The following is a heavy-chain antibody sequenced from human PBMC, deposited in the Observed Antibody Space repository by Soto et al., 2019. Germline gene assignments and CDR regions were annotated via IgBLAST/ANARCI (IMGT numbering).Heavy chain of an antibody. Sequence: LSLTCAVYAGSFSGYYWSRIRQPPGKGLEGMGEINHSGSTNYYPAVKGRVTISVDTSKNQFSLKLSFVTAGDTAVYFCARGRGMGQWRHNWFDSWGQGTLVTVSS. J-gene: IGHJ5*01. D-gene: IGHD6-19*01. CDR3: ARGRGMGQWRHNWFDS. CDR2: INHSGST. V-gene: IGHV4-34*01. CDR1: AGSFSGYY.